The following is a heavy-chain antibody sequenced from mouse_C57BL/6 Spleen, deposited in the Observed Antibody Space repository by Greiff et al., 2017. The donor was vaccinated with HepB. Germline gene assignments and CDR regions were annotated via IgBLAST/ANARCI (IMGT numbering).Heavy chain of an antibody. CDR3: AKNLIYYDYGGHFDY. CDR1: GFTFTNYW. V-gene: IGHV1-55*01. Sequence: QVQLLQPGAELVKPGASVKMSCKASGFTFTNYWITWVKQRPGQGLEWVGYIYPGGGSTKYDEKFKSKATLTVDTSSSTAYMQLSSLTSEDTTVYYCAKNLIYYDYGGHFDYWGQGTTLTVSS. D-gene: IGHD2-4*01. CDR2: IYPGGGST. J-gene: IGHJ2*01.